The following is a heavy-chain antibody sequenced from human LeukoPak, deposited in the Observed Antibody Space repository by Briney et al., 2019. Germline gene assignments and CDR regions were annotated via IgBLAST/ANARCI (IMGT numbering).Heavy chain of an antibody. Sequence: SETLSLTCTVSGGSISGYYWSWIRQPPGKGLGWIGYIYYSGSTNYNPSLKSRVTISVDTSKNQFSLKLSSVTAADTAVYYCARDRSGYSYGRTAHFDYWGQGTLVTVSS. CDR1: GGSISGYY. CDR3: ARDRSGYSYGRTAHFDY. J-gene: IGHJ4*02. CDR2: IYYSGST. V-gene: IGHV4-59*01. D-gene: IGHD5-18*01.